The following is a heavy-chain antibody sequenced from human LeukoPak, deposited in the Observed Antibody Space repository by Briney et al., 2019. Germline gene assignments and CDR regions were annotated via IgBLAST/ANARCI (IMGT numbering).Heavy chain of an antibody. V-gene: IGHV3-23*01. CDR3: AKRTGRDTREY. CDR1: GFTFNNYA. CDR2: ISSSGGST. D-gene: IGHD5-18*01. J-gene: IGHJ4*02. Sequence: GGSLRLSCATSGFTFNNYAMSWVRQAPGKGLEWVSAISSSGGSTFYADSVKGRSSISRDNSNNTLYLQMNSLRAEDTAVYYCAKRTGRDTREYWGQGTLVTVSS.